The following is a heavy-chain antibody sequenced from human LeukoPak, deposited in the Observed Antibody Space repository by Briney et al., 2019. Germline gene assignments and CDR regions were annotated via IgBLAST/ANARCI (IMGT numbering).Heavy chain of an antibody. CDR1: GFNVSSNY. CDR2: IYSGGRT. D-gene: IGHD1-1*01. J-gene: IGHJ4*02. CDR3: ARGGYGPDY. Sequence: GGSLRLSCAASGFNVSSNYMSWVRQAPGKGLEWVSVIYSGGRTYNADSVKGRFTMSRDNAKNSLYLQMNSLRAEDTAVYYCARGGYGPDYWGQGTLVTVSS. V-gene: IGHV3-53*01.